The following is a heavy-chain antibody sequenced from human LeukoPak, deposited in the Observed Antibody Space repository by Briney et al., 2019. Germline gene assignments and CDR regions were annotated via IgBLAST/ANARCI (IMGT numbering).Heavy chain of an antibody. V-gene: IGHV4-34*01. CDR3: ARVGAYPYYDFWSGYYNY. CDR2: INHSGST. D-gene: IGHD3-3*01. CDR1: GGSFSGYY. Sequence: PSETLSLTCAVYGGSFSGYYWSWIRQPPGKGLERIGEINHSGSTNYNPSLKSRVTISVDTSKNLFSLKLSSVTAADTAVYYCARVGAYPYYDFWSGYYNYWGQGTLVTVSS. J-gene: IGHJ4*02.